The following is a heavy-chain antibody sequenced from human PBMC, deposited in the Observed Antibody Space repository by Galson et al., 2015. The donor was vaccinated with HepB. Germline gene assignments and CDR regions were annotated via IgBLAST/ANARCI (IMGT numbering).Heavy chain of an antibody. Sequence: SLRLSCAASGFTLSSYGIHWVRQAPGKGLEWVALISHDGNNRNYADSLKGRLTISRDNSKNTVHLQWNSLRTEDTAMYYCAAVAGIESNPLDHWGQGSLVIVAS. V-gene: IGHV3-30*03. CDR3: AAVAGIESNPLDH. J-gene: IGHJ4*02. D-gene: IGHD1-14*01. CDR2: ISHDGNNR. CDR1: GFTLSSYG.